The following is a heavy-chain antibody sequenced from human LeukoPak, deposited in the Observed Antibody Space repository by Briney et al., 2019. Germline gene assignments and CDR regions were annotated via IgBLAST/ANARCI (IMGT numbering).Heavy chain of an antibody. CDR2: ISWNSGGI. V-gene: IGHV3-9*01. CDR1: GFTFDDYA. CDR3: AKGEQLVT. J-gene: IGHJ5*02. Sequence: GGSLRLSCAASGFTFDDYAMHWVRQAPGKGLEWVSGISWNSGGIGYADSVKGRFTISRDNAKNPLYLQMNSLRAEDTALYYCAKGEQLVTWGQGTLVTVSS. D-gene: IGHD6-6*01.